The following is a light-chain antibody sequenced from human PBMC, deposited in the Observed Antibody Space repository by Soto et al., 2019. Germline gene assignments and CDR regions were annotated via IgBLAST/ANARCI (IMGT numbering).Light chain of an antibody. CDR2: AAS. CDR1: QSISSY. J-gene: IGKJ5*01. V-gene: IGKV1-6*01. CDR3: LQDYSYPYT. Sequence: IQMTQSPSSLSASVGDRVTITCRASQSISSYLNCYQQKPGKAPKLLIYAASSLQSGVSSRFSGSGSGTDFTLTISSLQPEDFATDYCLQDYSYPYTFGQGTRLEIK.